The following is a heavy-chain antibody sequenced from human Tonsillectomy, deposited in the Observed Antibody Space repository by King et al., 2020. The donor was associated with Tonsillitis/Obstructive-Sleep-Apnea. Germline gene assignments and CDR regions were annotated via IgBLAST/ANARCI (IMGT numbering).Heavy chain of an antibody. CDR2: IIPIFGTA. V-gene: IGHV1-69*01. J-gene: IGHJ1*01. Sequence: VQLVQSGAEVKKPGSSVKVSCKASGGTFTSFAISWVRQAPGQGLEWMGGIIPIFGTAKYAQKSQGRVTITADESTSTAYMELSSLRSEDTAVYYCASDYYAGSGYYYKFFQHRGQGTLANVSS. CDR3: ASDYYAGSGYYYKFFQH. CDR1: GGTFTSFA. D-gene: IGHD3-22*01.